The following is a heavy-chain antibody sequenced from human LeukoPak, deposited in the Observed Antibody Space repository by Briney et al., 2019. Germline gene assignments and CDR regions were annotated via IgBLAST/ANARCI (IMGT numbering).Heavy chain of an antibody. CDR1: GGSVTTHY. CDR3: ARGPYTYYDFWSGYYRDGAFDI. J-gene: IGHJ3*02. CDR2: IYYSGST. Sequence: SETLSLTCTVSGGSVTTHYWGWIRQPPGKGLEWIGSIYYSGSTYYNPSLKSRVTISVDTSKNQFSLKLSSVTAADTAVYYCARGPYTYYDFWSGYYRDGAFDIWGQGTMVTVSS. V-gene: IGHV4-39*01. D-gene: IGHD3-3*01.